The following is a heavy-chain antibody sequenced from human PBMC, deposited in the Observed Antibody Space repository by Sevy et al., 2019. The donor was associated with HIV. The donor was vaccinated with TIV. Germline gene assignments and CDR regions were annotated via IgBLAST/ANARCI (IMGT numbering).Heavy chain of an antibody. J-gene: IGHJ4*02. CDR2: IYAGGTA. CDR1: GFDIRSNY. D-gene: IGHD2-15*01. CDR3: ASEYCSRGSCFFDY. Sequence: GGSLRLSCVVSGFDIRSNYMSWVRQAPGKVLEWVSHIYAGGTAYYADSVKGRFTFSRDDSKNTVSLQMRSLRVEDSAVYYCASEYCSRGSCFFDYWGQGIQVTVSS. V-gene: IGHV3-53*01.